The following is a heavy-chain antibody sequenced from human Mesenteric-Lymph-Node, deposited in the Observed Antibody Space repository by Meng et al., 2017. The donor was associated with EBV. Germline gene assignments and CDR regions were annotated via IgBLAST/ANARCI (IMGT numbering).Heavy chain of an antibody. CDR1: GYTLTSYI. D-gene: IGHD3/OR15-3a*01. J-gene: IGHJ4*02. CDR2: MNPNSGYT. CDR3: ARGAGYDDLGNMR. V-gene: IGHV1-8*01. Sequence: QVHPVQSESELKKPGASARVSCKASGYTLTSYIMNWVRQATGQGLEWMGWMNPNSGYTDYGQKFQGRITMTRNTSMRTVYMELSSLRSEDTAVYYCARGAGYDDLGNMRWGQGTLVTVSS.